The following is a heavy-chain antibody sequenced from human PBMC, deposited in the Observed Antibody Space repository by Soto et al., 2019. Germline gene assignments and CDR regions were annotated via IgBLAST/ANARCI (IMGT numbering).Heavy chain of an antibody. CDR3: AKDGGLGYSPLYHYYMDV. CDR2: ISGSGGST. CDR1: GFTFSSYA. J-gene: IGHJ6*03. D-gene: IGHD3-22*01. Sequence: EVQLLESGGGLVQPGGSLRLSCAASGFTFSSYAMSWVRQAPGKGLEWVSAISGSGGSTYYADSVKGRVTISRDNSKNTLYLQMNSLRAEDTAVYYCAKDGGLGYSPLYHYYMDVWGKGTTVTVSS. V-gene: IGHV3-23*01.